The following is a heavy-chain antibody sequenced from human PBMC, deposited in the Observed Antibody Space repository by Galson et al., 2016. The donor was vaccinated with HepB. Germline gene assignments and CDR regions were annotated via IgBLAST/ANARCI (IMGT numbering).Heavy chain of an antibody. J-gene: IGHJ4*02. CDR3: ARDAVSGNYYFLDY. D-gene: IGHD1-26*01. CDR1: GYTFTSYG. V-gene: IGHV1-18*01. Sequence: SVKVSCKASGYTFTSYGISWVRQAPGQGLEWMGWISAYNGNANYAQKLRGRVTVTTDTSTGTVYMELRSLRSYDTAVYYCARDAVSGNYYFLDYWGQGTLVTVSS. CDR2: ISAYNGNA.